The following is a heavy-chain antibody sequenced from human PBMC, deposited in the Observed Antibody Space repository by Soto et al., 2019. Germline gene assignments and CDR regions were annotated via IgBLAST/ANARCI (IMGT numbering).Heavy chain of an antibody. J-gene: IGHJ6*03. V-gene: IGHV4-59*08. CDR3: ASSVPGYFYMDV. Sequence: SETLSLTCTVSGGSISRYYCTWIRRPPGKGLEWIGYISYSGSTNYNSALKSRVTISVDMSKNQFSLNLSSVTAADTAVYYCASSVPGYFYMDVWGKGTSVTVSS. CDR1: GGSISRYY. D-gene: IGHD3-10*02. CDR2: ISYSGST.